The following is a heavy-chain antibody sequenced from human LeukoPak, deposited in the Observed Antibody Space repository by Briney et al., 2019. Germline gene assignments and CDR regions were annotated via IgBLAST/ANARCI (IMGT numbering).Heavy chain of an antibody. V-gene: IGHV1-69*05. D-gene: IGHD3-3*01. CDR2: IIPIFGTA. CDR3: ARVGETPDFWSGSYFDY. CDR1: GGTFSSYA. Sequence: VASVKVSCKASGGTFSSYAISWVRQAPGQGLEWMGGIIPIFGTANYAQKFQGRVTVTTDESTSTAYMELSSLRSEDTAVYYCARVGETPDFWSGSYFDYWGQGTLVTVSS. J-gene: IGHJ4*02.